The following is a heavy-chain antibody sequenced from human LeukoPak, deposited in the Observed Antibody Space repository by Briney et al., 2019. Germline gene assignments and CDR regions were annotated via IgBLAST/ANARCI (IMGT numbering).Heavy chain of an antibody. D-gene: IGHD3-22*01. CDR3: ARVVRYYDISGPSDY. CDR1: GYTFTSYG. J-gene: IGHJ4*02. V-gene: IGHV1-18*01. CDR2: ISAYNGNT. Sequence: ASVKVSCKASGYTFTSYGISWVRQAPGQGLEWMGWISAYNGNTNYAQKLQGRVTMTTDTSTSTAYMELRSLRSDDTAVYYCARVVRYYDISGPSDYWGQGTLVTVSS.